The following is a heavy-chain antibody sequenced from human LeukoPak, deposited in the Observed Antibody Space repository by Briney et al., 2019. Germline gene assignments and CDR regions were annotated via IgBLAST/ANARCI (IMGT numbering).Heavy chain of an antibody. D-gene: IGHD3-9*01. CDR3: ARVATCYDILTGRFDP. CDR2: IYHSGST. V-gene: IGHV4-4*02. CDR1: GGSISSSNW. Sequence: SGTLSLTCAVSGGSISSSNWRSWVRQPRGKGLEWIGEIYHSGSTNYNPSLKSRVTISVGKSKNQFSLKLSSVTAADAAVYYCARVATCYDILTGRFDPWGQGTLVTVSS. J-gene: IGHJ5*02.